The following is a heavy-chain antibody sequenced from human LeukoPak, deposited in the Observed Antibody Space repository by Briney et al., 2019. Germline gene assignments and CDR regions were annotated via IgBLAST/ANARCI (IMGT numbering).Heavy chain of an antibody. CDR3: ARDVVVVPAAIHYGVDV. CDR1: GGSFSDYF. Sequence: SETLSLTCAVYGGSFSDYFWGWIRQPPGKGLEWIGEINHSGRTYYNPSLKSRVTISVDTSKNQFSLNLSSVTAADTAVYYCARDVVVVPAAIHYGVDVWGQGTTVTVSS. V-gene: IGHV4-34*01. D-gene: IGHD2-2*01. J-gene: IGHJ6*02. CDR2: INHSGRT.